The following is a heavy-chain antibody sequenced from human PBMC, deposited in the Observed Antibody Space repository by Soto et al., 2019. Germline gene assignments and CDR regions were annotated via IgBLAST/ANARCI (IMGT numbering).Heavy chain of an antibody. CDR2: IYYSGST. J-gene: IGHJ6*02. CDR1: GGSISSSSYY. V-gene: IGHV4-39*01. D-gene: IGHD3-3*01. CDR3: ARQGGSLVRITIFGVVMGMDV. Sequence: PSETLSLTGTVSGGSISSSSYYWGWIRQPPGKWLEWIGSIYYSGSTYYNPSLKSRVTISVDTSKNQFSLKLSSVTGADTAVYYCARQGGSLVRITIFGVVMGMDVWGQGTTVTVYS.